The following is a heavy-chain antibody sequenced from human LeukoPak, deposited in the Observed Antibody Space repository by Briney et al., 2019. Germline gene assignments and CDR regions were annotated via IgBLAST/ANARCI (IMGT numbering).Heavy chain of an antibody. J-gene: IGHJ1*01. V-gene: IGHV4-59*01. D-gene: IGHD3-22*01. Sequence: SETLSLTCTVSGGSISSYYWSWVRQPPGKGLEWIGYIYYSGSTNYNPSLKSRVTISVDTSKNQFSLKLSSVTAADTAVYYCARLKYYYDSSGSRAEYFQHWGQGTLVTASS. CDR1: GGSISSYY. CDR3: ARLKYYYDSSGSRAEYFQH. CDR2: IYYSGST.